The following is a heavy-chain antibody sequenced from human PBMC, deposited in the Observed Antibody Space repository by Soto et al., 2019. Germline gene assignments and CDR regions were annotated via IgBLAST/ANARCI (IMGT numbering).Heavy chain of an antibody. Sequence: GGSLRLSCAASGFTFSSYWMSWVRQAPGKGLEWVANIKQDGSEKYYVDSVKGRFTISRDNAKNSLYLQMNSLRAEDTAVYYCARDLDSSSPTRFYYYYYGMDVWGQGTTVTVSS. CDR2: IKQDGSEK. V-gene: IGHV3-7*03. D-gene: IGHD6-6*01. CDR3: ARDLDSSSPTRFYYYYYGMDV. CDR1: GFTFSSYW. J-gene: IGHJ6*02.